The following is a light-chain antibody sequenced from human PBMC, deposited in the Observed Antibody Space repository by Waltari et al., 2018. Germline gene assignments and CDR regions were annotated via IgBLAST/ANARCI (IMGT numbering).Light chain of an antibody. Sequence: SYVLTQAPSVSVAPGTTARLPWGGNNLGSKSVHWYQQKPGQAPVLVVYDDTKRPSGGPDRFSGSNSGNTAPLTICRVEAGDEADYYCQVWDSSSDWVFGGGTKLTVL. CDR1: NLGSKS. CDR2: DDT. V-gene: IGLV3-21*03. CDR3: QVWDSSSDWV. J-gene: IGLJ3*02.